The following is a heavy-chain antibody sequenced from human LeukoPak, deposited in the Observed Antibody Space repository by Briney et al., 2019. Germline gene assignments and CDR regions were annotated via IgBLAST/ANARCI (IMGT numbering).Heavy chain of an antibody. D-gene: IGHD3-22*01. CDR3: TPSYYYDSSGLKPHDAFDI. CDR2: IKSKTDGGTT. J-gene: IGHJ3*02. CDR1: GFTFSSYA. Sequence: PGGSLRLSCAASGFTFSSYAMSWVRQAPGKGLEWVGRIKSKTDGGTTDYAAPVKGRFTISRDDSKNTLYLQMNSLKTEDTAVYYCTPSYYYDSSGLKPHDAFDIWGQGTMVTVSS. V-gene: IGHV3-15*01.